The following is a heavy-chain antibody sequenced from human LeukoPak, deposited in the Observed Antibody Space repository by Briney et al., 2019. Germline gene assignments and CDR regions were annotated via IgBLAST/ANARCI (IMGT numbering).Heavy chain of an antibody. V-gene: IGHV3-74*01. CDR2: INIDGSSI. D-gene: IGHD2-15*01. Sequence: PGGSLRLSCVASGFSFSAYWMHWARQTPEKGLMWISNINIDGSSINSADSVKGRFTISRDNAKNTLYLQLSSLRAEDTAVYYCARDCSGTTCSGFDLWGQGTLVTVSS. CDR3: ARDCSGTTCSGFDL. CDR1: GFSFSAYW. J-gene: IGHJ5*02.